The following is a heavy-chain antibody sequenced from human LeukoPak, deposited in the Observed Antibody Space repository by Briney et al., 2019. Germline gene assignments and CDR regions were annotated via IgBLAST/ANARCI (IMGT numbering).Heavy chain of an antibody. Sequence: ASVKVSCKASGYTFTSYAMHWVRQAPGQRLEWMGWTNAGNGNTKYSQKFQGRVTITRDTSASTAYMELSSLRSEDTAVYYCASGSDLIAAVLDYWGQGTLVTVSS. J-gene: IGHJ4*02. D-gene: IGHD6-13*01. CDR2: TNAGNGNT. CDR3: ASGSDLIAAVLDY. V-gene: IGHV1-3*01. CDR1: GYTFTSYA.